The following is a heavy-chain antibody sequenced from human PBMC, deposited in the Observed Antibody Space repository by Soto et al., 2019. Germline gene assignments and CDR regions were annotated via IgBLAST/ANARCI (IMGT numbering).Heavy chain of an antibody. CDR3: ARQGSSSRDGMDV. CDR2: IYPGDSDT. J-gene: IGHJ6*02. Sequence: GESLKISCKGSGYSFTSYWIGWVRQVPGKGLEWMGIIYPGDSDTRYSPSFQGQVTISADKSISTAYLQWSSLKASDTAMYYCARQGSSSRDGMDVWGQGTTVTVSS. V-gene: IGHV5-51*01. D-gene: IGHD6-6*01. CDR1: GYSFTSYW.